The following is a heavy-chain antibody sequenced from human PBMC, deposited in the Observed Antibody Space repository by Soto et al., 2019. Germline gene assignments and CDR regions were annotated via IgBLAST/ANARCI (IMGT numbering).Heavy chain of an antibody. CDR2: IYYSGST. CDR3: ARIAAAAKGDYFDY. V-gene: IGHV4-39*01. J-gene: IGHJ4*02. Sequence: SETLSLTCTVSGGSISSSSYYWGWIRQPPGKGLEWIGSIYYSGSTYYNPSLKSRVTISVDTSKNQFSLKLSSGTAADTAVYYCARIAAAAKGDYFDYWGQGTLVTVSS. D-gene: IGHD6-13*01. CDR1: GGSISSSSYY.